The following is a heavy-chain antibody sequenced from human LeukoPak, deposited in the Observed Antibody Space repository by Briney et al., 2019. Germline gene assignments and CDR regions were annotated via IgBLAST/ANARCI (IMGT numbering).Heavy chain of an antibody. D-gene: IGHD3-10*01. CDR3: ARGQGVLRFAETFRMLGGAFDI. CDR2: ISGSGGST. J-gene: IGHJ3*02. V-gene: IGHV3-23*01. CDR1: GFTFSSYG. Sequence: GGTLRLSCAASGFTFSSYGMSWVRQAPGKGLEWVSAISGSGGSTYYADSVKGRFTISRDNSKNTLYLQMNSLRAEDTAVYYCARGQGVLRFAETFRMLGGAFDIWGQGTMVTVSS.